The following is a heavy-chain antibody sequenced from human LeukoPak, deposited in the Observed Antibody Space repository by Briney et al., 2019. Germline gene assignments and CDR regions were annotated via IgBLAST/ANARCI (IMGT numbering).Heavy chain of an antibody. CDR3: ALGGYGGNSHFGY. J-gene: IGHJ4*02. Sequence: SETLSLTCTVSGGSISSYYWSWIRQPPGKGLEWIGYIYYSGSTNYNPSLKSRVTISVDTSKNQFSLKLSSVTAADTAVYYRALGGYGGNSHFGYWGQGTLVTVSS. CDR2: IYYSGST. CDR1: GGSISSYY. V-gene: IGHV4-59*01. D-gene: IGHD2-15*01.